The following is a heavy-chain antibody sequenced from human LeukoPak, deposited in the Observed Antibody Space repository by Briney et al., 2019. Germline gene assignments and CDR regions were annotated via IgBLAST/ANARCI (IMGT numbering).Heavy chain of an antibody. CDR2: IYWNDDK. Sequence: SGPTLVKPTQTLTLTCTFSGFSLSTSGVGVGWIRQPPGKALEWLALIYWNDDKRYSPSLKSRLTITKDTSKNQVVLTMTNMDPVDTATYYCAQSSSWTYYYYFDYWGQGTLVTVSS. CDR1: GFSLSTSGVG. CDR3: AQSSSWTYYYYFDY. D-gene: IGHD6-13*01. J-gene: IGHJ4*02. V-gene: IGHV2-5*01.